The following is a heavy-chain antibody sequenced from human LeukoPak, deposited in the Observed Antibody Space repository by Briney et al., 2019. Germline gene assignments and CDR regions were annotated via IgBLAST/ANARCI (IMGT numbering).Heavy chain of an antibody. CDR2: IYTSGST. D-gene: IGHD1-26*01. V-gene: IGHV4-4*07. CDR1: GGSISSYY. Sequence: PSETLSLTCTVSGGSISSYYWSWIRQPAGKGLEWIGRIYTSGSTNYNPSLRSRVTMSVDTSKNQFSLKLSSVTAADTAVYYCARDSGSYAEGYYFDYWGQGTLVTVSS. J-gene: IGHJ4*02. CDR3: ARDSGSYAEGYYFDY.